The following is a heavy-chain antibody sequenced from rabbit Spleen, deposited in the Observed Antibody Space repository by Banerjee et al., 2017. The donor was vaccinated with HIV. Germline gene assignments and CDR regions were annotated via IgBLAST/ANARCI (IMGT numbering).Heavy chain of an antibody. D-gene: IGHD1-1*01. Sequence: QSLEESGGDLVKPGASLTLTCTASGVSFSFGDYMCWVRQAPGKGLEWIGCIDAGSSGFTYFATWAKGRFTISRTSSTTVTLQMTRLTAADTATYFCARDTSTSFSSYGMDLWGQGTLVTVS. CDR2: IDAGSSGFT. J-gene: IGHJ6*01. V-gene: IGHV1S40*01. CDR3: ARDTSTSFSSYGMDL. CDR1: GVSFSFGDY.